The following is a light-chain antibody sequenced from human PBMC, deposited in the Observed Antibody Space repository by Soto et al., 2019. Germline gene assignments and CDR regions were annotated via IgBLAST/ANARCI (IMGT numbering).Light chain of an antibody. CDR3: QQCFWHWT. CDR2: KAS. Sequence: DIQMTQSPSTLSGSVGDRVTITCRASQTISSWLAWYQQKPGKAPKLLIYKASTLESGVPSRFVGSGSGTDFTLSITSLQPDDFATYYCQQCFWHWTFGQGTKVDIK. CDR1: QTISSW. J-gene: IGKJ1*01. V-gene: IGKV1-5*03.